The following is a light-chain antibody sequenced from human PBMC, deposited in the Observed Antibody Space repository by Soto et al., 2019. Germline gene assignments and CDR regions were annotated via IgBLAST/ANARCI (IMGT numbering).Light chain of an antibody. CDR3: CSSVGSPNWV. CDR2: EVN. J-gene: IGLJ3*02. V-gene: IGLV2-23*02. CDR1: SSDVGSCNC. Sequence: QSALTQPASVSGSPGQSITISCTGTSSDVGSCNCVSWYQQHPGKAPTLINYEVNKRPSGVSNRFSGSKSGNTASLTISGLQAEDEADYYCCSSVGSPNWVFGGGTKLTVL.